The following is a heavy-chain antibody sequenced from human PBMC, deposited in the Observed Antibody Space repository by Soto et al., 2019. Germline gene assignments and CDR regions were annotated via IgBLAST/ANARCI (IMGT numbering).Heavy chain of an antibody. J-gene: IGHJ4*02. D-gene: IGHD1-1*01. CDR1: GGTFSSYA. CDR3: ARVAPFGTNLYYFDY. CDR2: IIPIFGTA. Sequence: SVKVSCKASGGTFSSYAISWVRQAPGQGLEWIGGIIPIFGTANYAQKFQGRVTITADESTSTAYMELSSLRSEDTAVYYCARVAPFGTNLYYFDYWGQGTLVTVSS. V-gene: IGHV1-69*13.